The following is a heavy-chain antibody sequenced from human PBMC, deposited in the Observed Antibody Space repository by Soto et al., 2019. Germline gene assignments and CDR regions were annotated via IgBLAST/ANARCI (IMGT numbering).Heavy chain of an antibody. CDR3: ARSPDCSSTSCYLIDP. D-gene: IGHD2-2*01. CDR2: IKQDGSEK. CDR1: GFTFSSYW. Sequence: GGSLRLSCAASGFTFSSYWMSWVRQAPGKGLEWVANIKQDGSEKYYVDSVKGRFTISRDNAKNSLYLQMNSLRAEDTAVYYCARSPDCSSTSCYLIDPPGQATLVTVSS. V-gene: IGHV3-7*01. J-gene: IGHJ5*02.